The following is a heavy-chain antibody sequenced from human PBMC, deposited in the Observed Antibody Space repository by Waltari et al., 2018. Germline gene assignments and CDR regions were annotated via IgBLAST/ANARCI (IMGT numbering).Heavy chain of an antibody. D-gene: IGHD3-10*01. V-gene: IGHV3-48*04. CDR2: ISSSSSTI. J-gene: IGHJ3*02. CDR1: GFTFSSYS. CDR3: ARHFAMVRGVIITDAFDI. Sequence: EVQLVESGGGLVQPGGSLRLSCAASGFTFSSYSMNWVRQAPGKGLEWVSYISSSSSTIYYADSVKGRFTISRDNAKNSLYLQMNSLRAEDTAVYYCARHFAMVRGVIITDAFDIWGQGTMVTVSS.